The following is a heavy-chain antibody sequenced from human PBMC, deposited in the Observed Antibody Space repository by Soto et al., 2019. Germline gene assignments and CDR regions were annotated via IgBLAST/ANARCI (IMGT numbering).Heavy chain of an antibody. CDR2: ISSSSSTI. J-gene: IGHJ6*02. V-gene: IGHV3-48*02. D-gene: IGHD5-18*01. CDR1: GSPFSSYA. Sequence: EVQLVESGGGLVQPGGSLGPSGPASGSPFSSYARTGVRQPPGRGLGGVSYISSSSSTIYYADSVKGRFTISRDNAKNSLYLQMNSLRDEDTAVYYCARDGGYFDYYYGMDVWGQGTTVTVSS. CDR3: ARDGGYFDYYYGMDV.